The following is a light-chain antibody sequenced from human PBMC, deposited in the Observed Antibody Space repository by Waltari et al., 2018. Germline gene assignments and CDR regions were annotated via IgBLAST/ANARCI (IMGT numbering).Light chain of an antibody. V-gene: IGKV1-5*03. J-gene: IGKJ3*01. CDR3: QQYTTFPT. Sequence: DIQMSQSPSTLSASVGDGVTITCRASQSIGSWLAWYQQKPGKAPKLLIYKTSSLEGGVPSRFRGRGSGTDFTFTISSLQPDDFAVYFCQQYTTFPTFGPGTKVDI. CDR1: QSIGSW. CDR2: KTS.